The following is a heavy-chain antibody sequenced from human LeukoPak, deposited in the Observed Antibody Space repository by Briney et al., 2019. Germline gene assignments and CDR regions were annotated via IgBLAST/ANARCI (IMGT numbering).Heavy chain of an antibody. CDR1: GFTFSNYA. D-gene: IGHD6-19*01. CDR2: ISGSGGTT. V-gene: IGHV3-23*01. CDR3: ARDQGIAVAGTWSGWFDP. J-gene: IGHJ5*02. Sequence: GGSLRLSCAASGFTFSNYAIRWVRHAPGKGLEWVSGISGSGGTTSYADSVKGRFTISRDNSKNTVYLQMNSLRAEDTAVYYCARDQGIAVAGTWSGWFDPWGQGTLVTVSS.